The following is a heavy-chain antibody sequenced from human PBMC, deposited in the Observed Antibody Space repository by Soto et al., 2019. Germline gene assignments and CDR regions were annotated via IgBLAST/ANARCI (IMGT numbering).Heavy chain of an antibody. Sequence: PGGSLRLSCAASGFTFSSYGMHWVRQAPGKGLEWVAVISYDGSNKYYADSVNGRFTISRDNSKNTLYLQMNSLTAEDTAVYYCAKDCAQCLVREGFDYWGQGTLVTVSS. D-gene: IGHD6-19*01. CDR1: GFTFSSYG. J-gene: IGHJ4*02. V-gene: IGHV3-30*18. CDR3: AKDCAQCLVREGFDY. CDR2: ISYDGSNK.